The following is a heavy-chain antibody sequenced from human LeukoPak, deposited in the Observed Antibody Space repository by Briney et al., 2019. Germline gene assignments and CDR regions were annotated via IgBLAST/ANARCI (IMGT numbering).Heavy chain of an antibody. V-gene: IGHV4-31*03. CDR2: IYYSGST. CDR1: GGSISSGDYY. Sequence: PSETLSLTCTVSGGSISSGDYYWSWIRQPPGKGLEWIGYIYYSGSTYYNPSLKSRVTISVDTSKNQFSLKLSSVTAADTAVYYCATNDYGDYGAFDYWGQGTLVTVSS. D-gene: IGHD4-17*01. J-gene: IGHJ4*02. CDR3: ATNDYGDYGAFDY.